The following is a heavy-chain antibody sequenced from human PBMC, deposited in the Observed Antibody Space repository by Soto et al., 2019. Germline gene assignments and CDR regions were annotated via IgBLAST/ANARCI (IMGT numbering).Heavy chain of an antibody. V-gene: IGHV1-46*01. CDR1: GYPFTSYY. Sequence: ASVKVSCKASGYPFTSYYVHWVRQAPGQGLEWMGFINPSSGSTSYARKFQGRVTMTRDTSTSTVYMEVSSLRSEDTAVYYCAREMYTTRGSPFDYWGQRTLVTVSS. J-gene: IGHJ4*02. D-gene: IGHD3-16*01. CDR3: AREMYTTRGSPFDY. CDR2: INPSSGST.